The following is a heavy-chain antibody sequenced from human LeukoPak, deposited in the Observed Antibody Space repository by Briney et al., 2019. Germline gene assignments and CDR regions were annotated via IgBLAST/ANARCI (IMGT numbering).Heavy chain of an antibody. CDR3: ARHGADY. CDR2: IYYSGST. Sequence: PSETLSLTCTVSGGSLSSSSYYWGWLRQPPGKGLEWIGNIYYSGSTYYNPSLKSRVTISVDTSKNQFSLKLSSVTAADTAVYYCARHGADYWGQGTLVTVSS. D-gene: IGHD4/OR15-4a*01. J-gene: IGHJ4*02. CDR1: GGSLSSSSYY. V-gene: IGHV4-39*01.